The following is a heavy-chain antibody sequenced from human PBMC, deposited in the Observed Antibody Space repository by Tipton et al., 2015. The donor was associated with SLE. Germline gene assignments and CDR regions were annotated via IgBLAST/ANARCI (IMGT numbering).Heavy chain of an antibody. V-gene: IGHV3-74*01. J-gene: IGHJ6*02. Sequence: SLRLSCAASGFTLSDYWMHWVRQVPGKGLVWVSRINHYGSVTTYADSLKGRFTISRANAKNTVYLQMNSLTAEDTAVYYCGRGVFSESSVGMDVWGQGTTVTV. CDR1: GFTLSDYW. CDR2: INHYGSVT. D-gene: IGHD3-22*01. CDR3: GRGVFSESSVGMDV.